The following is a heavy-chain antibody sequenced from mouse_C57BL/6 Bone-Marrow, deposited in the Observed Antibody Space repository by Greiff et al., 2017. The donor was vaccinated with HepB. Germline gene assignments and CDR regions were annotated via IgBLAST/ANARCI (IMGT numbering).Heavy chain of an antibody. Sequence: EVKLLESGGGLVQPGGSMKLSCAASGFTFSDAWMDWVRQSPEKGLEWVAEIRNKANNHATYYAESVKGRFTISRDESKSSVYLQMNSLRAEDTGIYYCTRGGWLAWFAYWGQGTLVTVSA. CDR2: IRNKANNHAT. J-gene: IGHJ3*01. CDR1: GFTFSDAW. CDR3: TRGGWLAWFAY. V-gene: IGHV6-6*01. D-gene: IGHD2-3*01.